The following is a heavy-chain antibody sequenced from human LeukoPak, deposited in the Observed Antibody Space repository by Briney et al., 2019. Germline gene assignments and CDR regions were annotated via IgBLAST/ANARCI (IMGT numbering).Heavy chain of an antibody. D-gene: IGHD2-2*01. CDR1: GDSFTSYW. CDR2: IYPSDSDT. V-gene: IGHV5-51*01. J-gene: IGHJ4*02. Sequence: GESLKISYKGSGDSFTSYWIGWVRQMPGKGLEWMGIIYPSDSDTRYSPSFQGQVTISADKSISTAYLQWSSLKASDTAMYYCARRERYCSSISCYGVDYWGQGTLVTVSS. CDR3: ARRERYCSSISCYGVDY.